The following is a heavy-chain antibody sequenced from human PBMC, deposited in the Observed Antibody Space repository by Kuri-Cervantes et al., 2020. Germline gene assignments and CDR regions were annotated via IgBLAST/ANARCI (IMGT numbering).Heavy chain of an antibody. CDR2: IWYDGSNK. CDR3: AREDGYYDSSGYRSVYAFDI. D-gene: IGHD3-22*01. Sequence: GESLKISCAASGFTFSSYGMHWVRQAPGKGLEWVAVIWYDGSNKYYADSVKGRFTISRDNSKNTLYLQMNSLRADDTAVYYCAREDGYYDSSGYRSVYAFDIWGQGTMVTVSS. CDR1: GFTFSSYG. J-gene: IGHJ3*02. V-gene: IGHV3-33*08.